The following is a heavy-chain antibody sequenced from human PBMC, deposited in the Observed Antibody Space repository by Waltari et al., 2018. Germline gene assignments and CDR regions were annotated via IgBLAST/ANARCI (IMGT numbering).Heavy chain of an antibody. V-gene: IGHV3-74*01. CDR3: ARVATKTYSSPVPGRPYYYGMDV. CDR1: GFTFSRYW. CDR2: INSDGSST. J-gene: IGHJ6*02. Sequence: EEQLVESGGGLVQPGESLRLSCAASGFTFSRYWMDWVRQAPGKGLVWVSRINSDGSSTIDADAVKGLFTICRDNAKNTRYVQRNRLSAEYTAVYYCARVATKTYSSPVPGRPYYYGMDVWGQGTTVTVSS. D-gene: IGHD6-13*01.